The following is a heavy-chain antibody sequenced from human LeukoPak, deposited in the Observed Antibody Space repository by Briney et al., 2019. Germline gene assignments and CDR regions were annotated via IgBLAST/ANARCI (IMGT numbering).Heavy chain of an antibody. CDR3: ARTHNWDNWFDP. V-gene: IGHV4-38-2*01. CDR2: IYHSGST. CDR1: GYSISSGYY. D-gene: IGHD1-20*01. Sequence: SSETLSLTCAVSGYSISSGYYWGWIRQPPGKGLKWIGSIYHSGSTYYNPSLKSRVTISVDTSKNQFSLKLSSVTAADTAVYYCARTHNWDNWFDPWGQGTLVTVSS. J-gene: IGHJ5*02.